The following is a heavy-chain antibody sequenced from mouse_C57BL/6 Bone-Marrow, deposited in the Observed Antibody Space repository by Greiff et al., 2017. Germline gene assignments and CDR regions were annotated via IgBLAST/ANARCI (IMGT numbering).Heavy chain of an antibody. D-gene: IGHD2-4*01. CDR3: APYYDYDGFAY. Sequence: VQLQQSGPGLVKPSQSLSLTCSVTGYSITSGYYWNWIRQFPGNKLEWMGYISYDGRNNYNPSLKNRISITRDTSKNQFFLKLNSVTTEDTATYYCAPYYDYDGFAYWGQGTLVTVSA. V-gene: IGHV3-6*01. CDR2: ISYDGRN. J-gene: IGHJ3*01. CDR1: GYSITSGYY.